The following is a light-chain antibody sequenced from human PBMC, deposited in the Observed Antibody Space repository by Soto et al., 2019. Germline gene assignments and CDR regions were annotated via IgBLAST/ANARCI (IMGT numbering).Light chain of an antibody. CDR3: HQSYRTPYT. J-gene: IGKJ2*01. CDR1: QSISSY. CDR2: ASF. V-gene: IGKV1-39*01. Sequence: DLQMTQSPSSLSVSVGDRVTITCRASQSISSYLNWYQQKPGKAPKLLIYASFSVQSGVPSRFSGSGYWTDFTLPISSLEPEDFATYYCHQSYRTPYTFGQGTQLAIK.